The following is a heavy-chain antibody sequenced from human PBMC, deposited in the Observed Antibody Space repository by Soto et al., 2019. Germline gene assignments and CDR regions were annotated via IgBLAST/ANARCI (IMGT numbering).Heavy chain of an antibody. V-gene: IGHV3-13*01. Sequence: EVQLVESGGGLVQPGGSLRLACAASGFTVSSYDMHWVRHVTGKGLEWVSTLGAGGDTYFPDSVKGRFTISSENAKNSLYLQMNNLGAGDTAVYYCARGTMVRGTLDPGISGPLDYWGQGTLVAVSS. J-gene: IGHJ4*02. D-gene: IGHD3-10*01. CDR1: GFTVSSYD. CDR3: ARGTMVRGTLDPGISGPLDY. CDR2: LGAGGDT.